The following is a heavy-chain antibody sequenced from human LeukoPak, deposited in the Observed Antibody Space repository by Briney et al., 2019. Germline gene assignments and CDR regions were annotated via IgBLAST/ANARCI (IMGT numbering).Heavy chain of an antibody. CDR3: AKDSGQYTAMAFV. CDR1: GFTFSSYA. D-gene: IGHD5-18*01. Sequence: GGSLRLSCAASGFTFSSYAMSWVRPAPGKGLGWGSAISGSGGSTYYADCVKGRFTNSRDNSKNTLYLQMNSLRAEDTAVYYCAKDSGQYTAMAFVWGQGTVVTVSS. V-gene: IGHV3-23*01. CDR2: ISGSGGST. J-gene: IGHJ4*02.